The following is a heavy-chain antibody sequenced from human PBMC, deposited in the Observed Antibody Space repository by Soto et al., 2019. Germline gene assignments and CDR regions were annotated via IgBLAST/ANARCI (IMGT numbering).Heavy chain of an antibody. CDR3: ARLPKGSTVTS. D-gene: IGHD4-17*01. CDR1: GFTFSDYS. Sequence: EVQLVESGGGLVHPGGSLRLSCAASGFTFSDYSMNWVRQAPGKGPEGVSYITSDGGVTYYADSVKGRFSVSRDNDKKFLFMQMNSLRDEDPAVYYCARLPKGSTVTSWGQGTLVTVSS. CDR2: ITSDGGVT. J-gene: IGHJ4*02. V-gene: IGHV3-48*02.